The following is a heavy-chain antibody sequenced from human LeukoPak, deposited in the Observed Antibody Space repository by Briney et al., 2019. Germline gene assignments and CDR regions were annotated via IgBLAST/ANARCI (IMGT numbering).Heavy chain of an antibody. V-gene: IGHV3-49*04. CDR2: IRSKAYGGTT. J-gene: IGHJ3*02. CDR1: GFTFGDYA. Sequence: GGSLRLSCTASGFTFGDYAMSWVRQAPGKGLEWVGFIRSKAYGGTTEYAASVKGRFTISRDDSKSIAYLQMNSLKTEDIAVYYCTRLMRLDAFDIWGQGTMVTVSS. CDR3: TRLMRLDAFDI.